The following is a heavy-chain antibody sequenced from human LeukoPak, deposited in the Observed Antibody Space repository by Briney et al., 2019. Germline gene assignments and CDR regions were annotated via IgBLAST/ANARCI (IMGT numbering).Heavy chain of an antibody. Sequence: GGSLRLSCAASGFTFSSYSMNWVRQAPGKGLEWVSSISSSSSYIYYADSVKGRFTISRDNAKNSLYLQMNSLRAEDTAVYYCARWRMGPIFGGVNDYWGQGTLVTVSS. V-gene: IGHV3-21*01. J-gene: IGHJ4*02. CDR2: ISSSSSYI. D-gene: IGHD3-3*02. CDR1: GFTFSSYS. CDR3: ARWRMGPIFGGVNDY.